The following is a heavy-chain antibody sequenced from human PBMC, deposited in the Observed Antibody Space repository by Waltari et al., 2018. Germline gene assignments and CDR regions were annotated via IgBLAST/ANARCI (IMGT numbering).Heavy chain of an antibody. CDR3: ARVTVTTTSDWFDP. V-gene: IGHV4-38-2*01. CDR2: SYHSGCT. Sequence: QVQLQESGPGLVKPSETLSLTCAVSGYSISSGYYWGWIRQPPGKGLEWIGSSYHSGCTYYNPSLKSRVTISVDTAKNQFSLKLSSVTAADTAVYYCARVTVTTTSDWFDPWGQGTLVTVSS. CDR1: GYSISSGYY. D-gene: IGHD4-17*01. J-gene: IGHJ5*02.